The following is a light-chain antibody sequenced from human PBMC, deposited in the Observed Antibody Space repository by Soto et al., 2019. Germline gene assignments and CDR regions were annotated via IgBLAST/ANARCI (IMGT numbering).Light chain of an antibody. CDR2: DAS. Sequence: EIVLTQSPATLSLSPGERAALSCRASQSVSSYLAWYQQKPGQAPRLLIYDASKRAPGIPARFTGSGSGTDFTLTISSLEPEDFAVYFCQQRSNGPSTFGGGTKVDIK. CDR1: QSVSSY. J-gene: IGKJ4*01. V-gene: IGKV3-11*01. CDR3: QQRSNGPST.